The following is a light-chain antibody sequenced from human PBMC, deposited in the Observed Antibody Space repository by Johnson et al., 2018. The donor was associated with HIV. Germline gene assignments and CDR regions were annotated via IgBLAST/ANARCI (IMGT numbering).Light chain of an antibody. J-gene: IGLJ1*01. V-gene: IGLV1-51*01. CDR2: DNN. CDR1: SSNIGNNY. CDR3: GTWDSSLSAHYI. Sequence: QSVLTQPPSVSAAPGQKVTISCSGSSSNIGNNYVSWYQELPGTALKLLIYDNNKRPSGIPDRFSGSKSGTSATLGITGLQTGDEADYYCGTWDSSLSAHYIFGTGTKVTVL.